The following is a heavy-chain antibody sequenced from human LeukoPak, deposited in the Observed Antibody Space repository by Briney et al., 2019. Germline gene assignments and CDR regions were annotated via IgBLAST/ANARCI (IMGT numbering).Heavy chain of an antibody. CDR2: IRYDGSNE. D-gene: IGHD3-10*01. Sequence: PGGPLRLSCAASGFILNNYGMHWVRQVPGKGLEWVAYIRYDGSNEYNRDSVKGRLTISRDNSKNMVYLQMNSLRADDTAVYYCAKDLGITMIRGAMEFDPWAQGTLVTVSS. CDR1: GFILNNYG. J-gene: IGHJ5*02. V-gene: IGHV3-30*02. CDR3: AKDLGITMIRGAMEFDP.